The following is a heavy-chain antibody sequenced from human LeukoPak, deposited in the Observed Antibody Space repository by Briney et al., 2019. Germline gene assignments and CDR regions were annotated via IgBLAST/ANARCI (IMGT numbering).Heavy chain of an antibody. Sequence: ASVKVSCKASGYTFTSYYMHWVRQAPGQGLEWMGRIIPILGIANYAQKFQGRVTITADKSTSTAYMELSSLRSEDTAVYYCARVFGVVNDYWGQGTLVTVSS. CDR3: ARVFGVVNDY. CDR2: IIPILGIA. CDR1: GYTFTSYY. J-gene: IGHJ4*02. D-gene: IGHD3-3*01. V-gene: IGHV1-69*04.